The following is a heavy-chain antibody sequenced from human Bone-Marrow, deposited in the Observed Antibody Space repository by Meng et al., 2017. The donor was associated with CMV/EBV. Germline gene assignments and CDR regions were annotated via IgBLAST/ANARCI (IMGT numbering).Heavy chain of an antibody. CDR1: GFTFSNAW. J-gene: IGHJ4*02. D-gene: IGHD6-6*01. CDR2: IKSKTDGGTT. CDR3: TTDSSIADPFDY. Sequence: GGSPRLSCAASGFTFSNAWMSWVRQAPGKGLEWVGRIKSKTDGGTTDYAAPVKGRFTISRDDSKNTLYLQMNSLKTEDTAVYYCTTDSSIADPFDYWGQGTLVTVSS. V-gene: IGHV3-15*01.